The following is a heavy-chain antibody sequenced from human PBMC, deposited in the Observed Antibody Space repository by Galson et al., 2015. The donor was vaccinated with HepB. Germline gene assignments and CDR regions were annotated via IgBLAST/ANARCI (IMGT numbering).Heavy chain of an antibody. CDR1: GFMFSNYA. V-gene: IGHV3-30-3*01. Sequence: SLRLSCAASGFMFSNYAMHWVRQAPGKGLEWVTLILYDGSDKHYADSVKGRFTISRDNAKNTLYLEMDSLRPEDTAVYYCARKKVGATYGMDVWGQGTTVTVSS. CDR2: ILYDGSDK. CDR3: ARKKVGATYGMDV. D-gene: IGHD1-26*01. J-gene: IGHJ6*02.